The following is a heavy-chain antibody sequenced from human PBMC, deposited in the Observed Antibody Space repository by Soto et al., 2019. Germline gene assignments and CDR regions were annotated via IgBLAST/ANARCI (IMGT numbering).Heavy chain of an antibody. CDR3: VNYGDCGGDCYSTYYFDY. CDR2: FDPEDGET. V-gene: IGHV1-24*01. J-gene: IGHJ4*02. Sequence: GASVKVSCKVSGYTLTELSMHWVRQAPGKGLEWMGGFDPEDGETIYAQKFQGRVTMTEDTSTDTAYMELSSLRSEDTAVYYCVNYGDCGGDCYSTYYFDYWGQGTLVTVS. CDR1: GYTLTELS. D-gene: IGHD2-21*02.